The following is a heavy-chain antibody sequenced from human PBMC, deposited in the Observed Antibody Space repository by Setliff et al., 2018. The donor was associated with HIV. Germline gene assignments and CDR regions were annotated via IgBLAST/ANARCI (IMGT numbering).Heavy chain of an antibody. V-gene: IGHV4-39*07. CDR1: GGSISSGTYY. J-gene: IGHJ4*02. Sequence: SETLSLTCSVSGGSISSGTYYWGWIRQPPGKGLEWIGSMSHSGSTNYNPSLKSRVTISVDTSKNQFSLKLSSVTAADTAVYYCASYYGADEPSYYFDFWGQGTQVTVSS. D-gene: IGHD3-22*01. CDR3: ASYYGADEPSYYFDF. CDR2: MSHSGST.